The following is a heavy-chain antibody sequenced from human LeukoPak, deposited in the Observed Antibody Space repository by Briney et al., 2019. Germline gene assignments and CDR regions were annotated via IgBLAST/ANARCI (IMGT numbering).Heavy chain of an antibody. CDR3: ARASTSWSYYYYMDV. Sequence: NPSETLSLTCAVYGGSFSGYYWSWIRQPPGKGLEWIGEINHSGSTNYNPSLKNRVTISVDTSKNQFSLKLSSVTAADTAVYYCARASTSWSYYYYMDVWGKGTTVTVSS. V-gene: IGHV4-34*01. J-gene: IGHJ6*03. D-gene: IGHD2-2*01. CDR1: GGSFSGYY. CDR2: INHSGST.